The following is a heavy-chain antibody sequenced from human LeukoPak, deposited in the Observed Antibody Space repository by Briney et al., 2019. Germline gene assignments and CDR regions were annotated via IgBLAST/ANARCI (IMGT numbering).Heavy chain of an antibody. CDR3: ARAPRTTIFGVGLGF. CDR2: ISAYNGDT. D-gene: IGHD3-3*01. CDR1: GYTFTNYG. J-gene: IGHJ4*02. V-gene: IGHV1-18*01. Sequence: ASVKVSCKASGYTFTNYGITWVRQAPGQGLEWMGWISAYNGDTNYAQKLQGRVTMTTDTSTTTAYMELRSLRSDDTAVYYCARAPRTTIFGVGLGFWGQGTLVTVSS.